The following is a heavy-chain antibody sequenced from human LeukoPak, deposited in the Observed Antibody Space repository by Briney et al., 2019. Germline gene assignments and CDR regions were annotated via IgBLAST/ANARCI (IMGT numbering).Heavy chain of an antibody. V-gene: IGHV3-73*01. D-gene: IGHD3-22*01. Sequence: GGSLRLSCAASGFTFSGSAMHWVRQASGDGLEWVGRIRSKANSYATAYAASVKGRFTISRDDSKNTAYLQMNSLKTEDTAVYYCTSTYYYDSSGNRNDYWGQGTLVTVSS. CDR3: TSTYYYDSSGNRNDY. CDR1: GFTFSGSA. J-gene: IGHJ4*02. CDR2: IRSKANSYAT.